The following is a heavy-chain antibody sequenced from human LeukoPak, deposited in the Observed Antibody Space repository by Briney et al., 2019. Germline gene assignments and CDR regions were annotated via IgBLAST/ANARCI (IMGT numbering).Heavy chain of an antibody. Sequence: GASVKVSCKASGYTFTSYAMHWVRQAPGQRLEWMGWINAGNGNTKYSQKFQGRVTITRDTSASTAYMELSSLRSEDTAVYYCARAPGGYSYGHTTSDYWGQGTLVTVSS. J-gene: IGHJ4*02. CDR3: ARAPGGYSYGHTTSDY. CDR1: GYTFTSYA. D-gene: IGHD5-18*01. CDR2: INAGNGNT. V-gene: IGHV1-3*01.